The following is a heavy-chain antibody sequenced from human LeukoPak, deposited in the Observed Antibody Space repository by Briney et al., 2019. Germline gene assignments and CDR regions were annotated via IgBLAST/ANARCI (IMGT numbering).Heavy chain of an antibody. D-gene: IGHD2-15*01. J-gene: IGHJ5*02. CDR3: ACSLITPTNWFDP. Sequence: PSQTLSLTCTVSGGSISYGSYYWSWIRQPAGKGLEWIGRIYSTGKTNYNPSLESRVTISVGTSKNQFSLKLSSVTAADTAVYYCACSLITPTNWFDPWGQGTLVTVSS. CDR2: IYSTGKT. CDR1: GGSISYGSYY. V-gene: IGHV4-61*02.